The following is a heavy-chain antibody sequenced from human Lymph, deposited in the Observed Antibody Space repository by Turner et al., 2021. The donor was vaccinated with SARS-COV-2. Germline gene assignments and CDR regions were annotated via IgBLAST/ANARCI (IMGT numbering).Heavy chain of an antibody. CDR3: TTHSAPAY. J-gene: IGHJ4*02. CDR1: GFTFSNAW. CDR2: ITTNTDGGPT. D-gene: IGHD6-13*01. V-gene: IGHV3-15*01. Sequence: EVQLGESGGGLGKRGGSRRPSCAASGFTFSNAWMTWVRPAQGKGVEWVGRITTNTDGGPTDYAAPVNGRFTISRDDSKNTLYLQMNSLKTEDTAVYYCTTHSAPAYWGQGTLVPVSS.